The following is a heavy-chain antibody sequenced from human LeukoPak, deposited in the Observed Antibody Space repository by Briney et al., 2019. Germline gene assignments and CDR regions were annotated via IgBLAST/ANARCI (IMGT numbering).Heavy chain of an antibody. CDR3: AKGSYYDILTGYYLDY. Sequence: GGSLRLSCAASGFTFSSYAMSWGRQAPGKGLEWVSAISGSGGSTYYADSVKGRFTISRDNSKNTLYLQMNSLRAEDTAVYYCAKGSYYDILTGYYLDYWGQGTLVTVSS. J-gene: IGHJ4*02. CDR2: ISGSGGST. V-gene: IGHV3-23*01. D-gene: IGHD3-9*01. CDR1: GFTFSSYA.